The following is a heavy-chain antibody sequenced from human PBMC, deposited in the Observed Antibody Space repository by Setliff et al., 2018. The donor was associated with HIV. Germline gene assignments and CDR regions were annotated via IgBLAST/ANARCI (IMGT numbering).Heavy chain of an antibody. CDR2: ISAYNGDT. Sequence: GASVKVSCKASGYTFTNYGISWLRQAPGQGLEWMGWISAYNGDTKSTQKFQGRVTMTTDTSTTTAYMELRSLRSDDTAVYYCARGDYDYYYYYMDVWGKGTTVTVSS. V-gene: IGHV1-18*01. CDR3: ARGDYDYYYYYMDV. J-gene: IGHJ6*03. D-gene: IGHD4-17*01. CDR1: GYTFTNYG.